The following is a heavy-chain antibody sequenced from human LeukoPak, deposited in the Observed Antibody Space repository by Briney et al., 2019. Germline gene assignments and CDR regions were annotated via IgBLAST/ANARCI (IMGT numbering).Heavy chain of an antibody. V-gene: IGHV4-39*07. CDR2: INYRGST. Sequence: SETLSLTCTVSGGSISNSDYYWDWIRQPPGKGLEWIGSINYRGSTYYNPSLESRVTISVDTSKNQFSLKLSSVTAADTAVYYCARETQPDYGGRAHFDYWGQGTLVTVSS. CDR3: ARETQPDYGGRAHFDY. D-gene: IGHD4-23*01. J-gene: IGHJ4*02. CDR1: GGSISNSDYY.